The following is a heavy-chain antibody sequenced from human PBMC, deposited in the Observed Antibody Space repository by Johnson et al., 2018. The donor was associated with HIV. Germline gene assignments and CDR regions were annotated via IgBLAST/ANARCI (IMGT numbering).Heavy chain of an antibody. V-gene: IGHV3-15*01. J-gene: IGHJ3*02. Sequence: VQLVESGGGLVQPGGSLRLSCAASGFTFSSYGMHWVRQTPGKGLEWVGRIKSKTDGGTTDYAAPVKGRFTRSRDDSKNMLHLQRNSLKTEDTAVYYCTTDPTSILWFREVGRDAFDIWGQGTMVTVSS. D-gene: IGHD3-10*01. CDR2: IKSKTDGGTT. CDR1: GFTFSSYG. CDR3: TTDPTSILWFREVGRDAFDI.